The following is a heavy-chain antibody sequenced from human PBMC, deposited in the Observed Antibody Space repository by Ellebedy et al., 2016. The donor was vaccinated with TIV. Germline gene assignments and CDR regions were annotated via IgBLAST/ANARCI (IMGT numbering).Heavy chain of an antibody. CDR1: GGTFSSYA. V-gene: IGHV1-69*13. CDR2: IIPIFGTA. CDR3: ARETSSGYSYGDFDY. J-gene: IGHJ4*02. Sequence: AASVKVSCKASGGTFSSYAISWVRQAPGQGLEWMGGIIPIFGTANYAQKFQGRVTITADESTSTAYIELSSLRSEDTAVYYCARETSSGYSYGDFDYWGQGTLVTVSS. D-gene: IGHD5-18*01.